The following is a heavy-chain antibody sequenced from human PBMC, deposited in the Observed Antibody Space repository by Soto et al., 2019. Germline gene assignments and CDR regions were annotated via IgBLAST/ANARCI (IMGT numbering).Heavy chain of an antibody. Sequence: QVQLVESGGGVVQPGRSLRLSCAASGFTFSSYGMHWVRQAPGKGLEWVAVIWYDGSNKYYADSVKGRFTISRDNSKNTLYLQMNSLRAEDTAVYYCARDNWNDGTDVWGQGTMVTVSS. CDR2: IWYDGSNK. D-gene: IGHD1-20*01. J-gene: IGHJ3*01. CDR3: ARDNWNDGTDV. V-gene: IGHV3-33*01. CDR1: GFTFSSYG.